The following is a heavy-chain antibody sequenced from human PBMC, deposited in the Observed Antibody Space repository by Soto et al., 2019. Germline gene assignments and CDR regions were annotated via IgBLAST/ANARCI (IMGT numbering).Heavy chain of an antibody. CDR2: ITGGGGST. V-gene: IGHV3-23*01. D-gene: IGHD3-16*01. CDR1: GFAFSSYA. J-gene: IGHJ3*02. Sequence: HPGGSLRLSCAASGFAFSSYALSWVRQAPGKGLQWVSGITGGGGSTWYADSVKGRFTISRDNSKNTLYLQMNSLRAEDTAVYYCAKDHSYDNDDYEGVFDIWGQGTMVTVSS. CDR3: AKDHSYDNDDYEGVFDI.